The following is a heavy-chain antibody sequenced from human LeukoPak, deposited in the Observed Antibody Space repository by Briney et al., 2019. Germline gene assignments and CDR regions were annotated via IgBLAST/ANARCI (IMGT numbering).Heavy chain of an antibody. CDR1: GYTFTNYY. CDR3: ARIRDGYNDAYDI. J-gene: IGHJ3*02. D-gene: IGHD5-24*01. Sequence: GASVKVSCNASGYTFTNYYIHWVRQAPGQGLEWMGLINPGGGNTNYAQNFQGRVTMTRDTSASTVYMELSSLRSEDTAIYYCARIRDGYNDAYDIWGQGTVVTVPS. CDR2: INPGGGNT. V-gene: IGHV1-46*01.